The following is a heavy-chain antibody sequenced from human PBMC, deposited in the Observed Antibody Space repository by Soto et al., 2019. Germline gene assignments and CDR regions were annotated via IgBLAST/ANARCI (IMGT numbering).Heavy chain of an antibody. CDR1: GFTFSAHY. CDR3: IIVQGGYHLY. Sequence: QLVESGGGLVQPGGSLRLSCAASGFTFSAHYMDWALQAPGNGLEWVGRIRDKPNSYTTDYAASVTGRFTISRDDSQSSVFLQMNSLKTEDTAVYYCIIVQGGYHLYWGQGTLVTVSS. J-gene: IGHJ4*02. D-gene: IGHD3-10*02. CDR2: IRDKPNSYTT. V-gene: IGHV3-72*01.